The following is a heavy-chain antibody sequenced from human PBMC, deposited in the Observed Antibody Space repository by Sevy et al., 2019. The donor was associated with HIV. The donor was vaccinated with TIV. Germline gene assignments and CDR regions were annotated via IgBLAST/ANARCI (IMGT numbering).Heavy chain of an antibody. CDR2: ISSSSSYI. Sequence: GGSLRLSCAASGFTLSTYSMNWVRQAPGKGLEWVSSISSSSSYIYYADSVKGRFTISRDNAKNSLYLQMNSLRAEDTAVYYCVRDGGCSSTSCLLYFDYWGQGTLVIVSS. J-gene: IGHJ4*02. CDR1: GFTLSTYS. CDR3: VRDGGCSSTSCLLYFDY. D-gene: IGHD2-2*01. V-gene: IGHV3-21*01.